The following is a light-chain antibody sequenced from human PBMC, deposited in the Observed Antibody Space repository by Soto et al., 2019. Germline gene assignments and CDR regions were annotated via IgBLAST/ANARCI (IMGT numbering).Light chain of an antibody. V-gene: IGLV2-11*01. CDR1: SSDVGGYNY. Sequence: QSALTQPRSVSGSPGQSVTISCTGTSSDVGGYNYVSWYQQHPGKAPKLMIYDVSKRPSGVPDRFSGSKSGNTASLTISGLQAEDEADYCCSYAGIYTWVFGTGTKLTVL. CDR2: DVS. J-gene: IGLJ1*01. CDR3: CSYAGIYTWV.